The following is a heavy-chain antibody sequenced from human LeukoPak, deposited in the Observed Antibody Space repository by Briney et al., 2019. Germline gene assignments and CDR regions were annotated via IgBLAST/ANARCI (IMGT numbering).Heavy chain of an antibody. CDR2: IYPDDSDT. J-gene: IGHJ4*02. Sequence: GESRKISCKGSGYSFTSYWIGWVRQMPGKGLEGMGIIYPDDSDTRYSPSFQGQVTISADKSISTAYLQWSSLKASDTAMYYCARERSSQGYFDFWGQGTLVTVSS. CDR3: ARERSSQGYFDF. V-gene: IGHV5-51*01. D-gene: IGHD6-6*01. CDR1: GYSFTSYW.